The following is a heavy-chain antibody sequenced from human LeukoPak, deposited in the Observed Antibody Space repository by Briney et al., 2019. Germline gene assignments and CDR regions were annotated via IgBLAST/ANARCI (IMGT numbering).Heavy chain of an antibody. CDR3: AILTPYKGDYYYYGMDV. CDR1: GGTVSSYA. J-gene: IGHJ6*02. V-gene: IGHV1-69*04. CDR2: IIPLLSIA. D-gene: IGHD4-23*01. Sequence: SVKVSCKASGGTVSSYAISWVRQAPGQGLEWMGRIIPLLSIANYAQNFQGRVTITADKSTNTAYMELSSLRSEDMAVYYCAILTPYKGDYYYYGMDVWGQGTTVTVSS.